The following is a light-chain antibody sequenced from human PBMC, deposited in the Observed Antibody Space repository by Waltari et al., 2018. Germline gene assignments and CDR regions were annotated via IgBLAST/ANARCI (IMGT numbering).Light chain of an antibody. J-gene: IGKJ1*01. CDR3: EQRYSTPRT. CDR1: QSISSH. Sequence: DIQMTQSPSSLSASVGDRVTITCRASQSISSHLNWYQQKTVKAPKLLIYASSSLQSGLPSRCSGSGSGTDFTLTISSLQPEDFATYYCEQRYSTPRTFGQGTKVEIK. CDR2: ASS. V-gene: IGKV1-39*01.